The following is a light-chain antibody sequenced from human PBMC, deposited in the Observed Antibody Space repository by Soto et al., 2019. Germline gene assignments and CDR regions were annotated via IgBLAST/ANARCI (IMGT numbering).Light chain of an antibody. Sequence: DIQLTQSPSSLSASVGDRVTITCQASQDISNHLNWYQQKPGKAPNLLIYDASDLETGVPSRFSATVSGTEFSLTITSLQPEDFATYYCQQLFDSPITFGQGTRLEIK. CDR2: DAS. J-gene: IGKJ5*01. V-gene: IGKV1-33*01. CDR3: QQLFDSPIT. CDR1: QDISNH.